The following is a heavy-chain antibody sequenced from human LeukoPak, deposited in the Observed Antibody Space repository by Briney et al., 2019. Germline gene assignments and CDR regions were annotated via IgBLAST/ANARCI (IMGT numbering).Heavy chain of an antibody. J-gene: IGHJ5*02. CDR1: GGTFSSYA. CDR2: IIPIFGTA. D-gene: IGHD4-11*01. Sequence: SVKVSCKASGGTFSSYAVSWVRQAPGQGLEWMGGIIPIFGTANYAQKFQGRVTITTDESTSTAYMELSSLRSEDTAVYYCARDNYAGANWFDPWGQGTLVTVSS. V-gene: IGHV1-69*05. CDR3: ARDNYAGANWFDP.